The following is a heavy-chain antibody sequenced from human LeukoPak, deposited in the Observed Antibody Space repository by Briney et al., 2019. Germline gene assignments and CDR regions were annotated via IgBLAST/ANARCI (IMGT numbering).Heavy chain of an antibody. CDR2: INHNGNVN. J-gene: IGHJ6*02. V-gene: IGHV3-7*03. D-gene: IGHD3-16*01. CDR1: GFNFNNAW. Sequence: GGSLRLSCTTSGFNFNNAWMNWARQAPGKGLEWVASINHNGNVNYYVDSVKGRFTISRDNAKNSLYLQMSNLRAEDTAVYFCARGGGLDVWGQGATVTVSS. CDR3: ARGGGLDV.